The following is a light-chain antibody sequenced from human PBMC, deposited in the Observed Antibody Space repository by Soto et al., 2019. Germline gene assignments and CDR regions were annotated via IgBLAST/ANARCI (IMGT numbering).Light chain of an antibody. V-gene: IGLV3-21*04. CDR2: YDS. CDR3: QVWDSSSDYVV. J-gene: IGLJ2*01. CDR1: NIGSKS. Sequence: SYELTQPPSVSVAPGKTARITCGGNNIGSKSVHWYQQKPGQATVVAIYYDSDRPSGIPERFSGSNSGNTATLTISRVEAGDEADYYCQVWDSSSDYVVFGGGTKLTVL.